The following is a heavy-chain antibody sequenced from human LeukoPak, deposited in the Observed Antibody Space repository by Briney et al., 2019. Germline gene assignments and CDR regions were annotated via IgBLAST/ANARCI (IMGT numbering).Heavy chain of an antibody. CDR3: ASSGDSSSWFYLDY. J-gene: IGHJ4*02. D-gene: IGHD6-13*01. CDR1: GLTFSSYA. CDR2: ISHDGSTK. V-gene: IGHV3-30*16. Sequence: GRSLRLSCAASGLTFSSYAMHWVRQAPGKGLEWVTLISHDGSTKYIADSVKGRFTISRDNSKNTLYLQMNGLRVDDTAVYFCASSGDSSSWFYLDYWGQGTLVTVSS.